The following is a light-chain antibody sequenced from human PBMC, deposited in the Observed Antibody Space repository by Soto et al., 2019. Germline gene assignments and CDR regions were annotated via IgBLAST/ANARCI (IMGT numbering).Light chain of an antibody. V-gene: IGLV2-14*03. CDR3: VSYTNPGTYV. J-gene: IGLJ1*01. CDR1: SRDVTDSDS. Sequence: QSVLTQPASVSGSPGQSVTISCAGASRDVTDSDSVSWYQHRPGEAPELKILDFTYRPSGVSNRFSGSLSANTASLTISGLQVEDGGDYYCVSYTNPGTYVFGPGTQLTVL. CDR2: DFT.